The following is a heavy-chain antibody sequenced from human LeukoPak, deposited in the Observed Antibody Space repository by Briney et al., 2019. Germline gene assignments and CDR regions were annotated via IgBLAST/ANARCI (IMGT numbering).Heavy chain of an antibody. V-gene: IGHV3-30-3*01. J-gene: IGHJ4*02. Sequence: PGRCLRLSCAAAGFTFSSYAMHWVRQAPGKGLEWVAVISYDGSNKYYADSVKGRFTISRDNSKNTLYLQMNSLRAEDTAVYYCARDQSRGQWLLIYWGQGTLVTVSS. CDR1: GFTFSSYA. CDR2: ISYDGSNK. D-gene: IGHD3-22*01. CDR3: ARDQSRGQWLLIY.